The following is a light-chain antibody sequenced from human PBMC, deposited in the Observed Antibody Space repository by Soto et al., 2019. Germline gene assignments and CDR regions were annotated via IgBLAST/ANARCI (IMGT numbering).Light chain of an antibody. CDR3: SSYTSSSTLYV. CDR1: SSDGGGYNY. J-gene: IGLJ1*01. V-gene: IGLV2-14*01. Sequence: QSALTQPASVAGCPGQSISISCTGTSSDGGGYNYVSWYQQHPGKAPKLMIYDVSNRPSGVSNRFSGSKSGNTASLTISGLQAEDEADYYCSSYTSSSTLYVFGTGTKLTVL. CDR2: DVS.